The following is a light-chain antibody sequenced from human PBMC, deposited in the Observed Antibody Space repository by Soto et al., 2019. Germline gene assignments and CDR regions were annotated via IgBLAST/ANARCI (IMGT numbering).Light chain of an antibody. J-gene: IGLJ1*01. V-gene: IGLV1-44*01. CDR1: SSNIGSNT. Sequence: QSVLTQPPSASGTPGQRVTISCSGSSSNIGSNTVNWYQQLPGTAPKLLIYSINHRPSGVPDRFSGSKSGTSASLAISGLQSEDEDDYYCAAWDDSLNGYVFGTGTKLTVL. CDR2: SIN. CDR3: AAWDDSLNGYV.